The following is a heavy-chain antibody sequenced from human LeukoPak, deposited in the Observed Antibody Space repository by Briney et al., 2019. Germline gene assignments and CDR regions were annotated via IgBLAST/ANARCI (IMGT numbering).Heavy chain of an antibody. CDR1: GFSLSTSGMC. CDR2: IDWDDDK. D-gene: IGHD3-10*01. J-gene: IGHJ5*02. Sequence: ESGPALVKPTQTLTLTCTFSGFSLSTSGMCVSWIRQPPGKALKWPALIDWDDDKYYSTSLKTRLTISKDTSKNQVVLTMTNMDPVDTPTYYCARMRYYYGSIDPWGQGTLVTVSS. CDR3: ARMRYYYGSIDP. V-gene: IGHV2-70*01.